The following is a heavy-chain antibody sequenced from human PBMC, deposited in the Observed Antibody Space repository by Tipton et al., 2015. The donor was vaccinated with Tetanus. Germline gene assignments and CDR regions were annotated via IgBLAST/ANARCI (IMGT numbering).Heavy chain of an antibody. CDR3: ATKASPGLRNDY. Sequence: SLRLSCAASGFMFSSYTMSWVRQAPGKGLECVSAIGGSGGASYYADSVKGRFTISRDNSKSTLYLQVHSLRVEDTAIYFCATKASPGLRNDYWGQGTLVTVSS. J-gene: IGHJ4*02. CDR2: IGGSGGAS. D-gene: IGHD1-14*01. V-gene: IGHV3-23*01. CDR1: GFMFSSYT.